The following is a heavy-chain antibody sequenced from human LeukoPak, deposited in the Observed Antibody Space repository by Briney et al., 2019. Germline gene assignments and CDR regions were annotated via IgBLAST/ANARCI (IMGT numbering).Heavy chain of an antibody. J-gene: IGHJ5*02. CDR1: GGSISSGSYY. D-gene: IGHD3-22*01. V-gene: IGHV4-61*02. CDR2: IYISGST. CDR3: AREAYYYDIQGRFDP. Sequence: PSQTLSLTCTVSGGSISSGSYYWSWIRQPAGKGLEWIGRIYISGSTNYNPSLKSRVTISVDTSKNQFSLKLSSVTAADTAVYYCAREAYYYDIQGRFDPWGQGTLVTVSS.